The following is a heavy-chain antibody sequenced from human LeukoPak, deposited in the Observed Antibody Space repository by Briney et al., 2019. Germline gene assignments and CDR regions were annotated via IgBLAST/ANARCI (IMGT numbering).Heavy chain of an antibody. CDR1: GFTFRSYW. CDR3: ARSGAGGAFDI. V-gene: IGHV3-74*01. D-gene: IGHD3-16*01. Sequence: GGSLRLSCAASGFTFRSYWMHWVRQAPGRGRVWVSRFYSDGRRTTYAESGKGRFTISGDNAKNTLYLQMTRLRAEATAVYYCARSGAGGAFDIWGQGTMVTVS. J-gene: IGHJ3*02. CDR2: FYSDGRRT.